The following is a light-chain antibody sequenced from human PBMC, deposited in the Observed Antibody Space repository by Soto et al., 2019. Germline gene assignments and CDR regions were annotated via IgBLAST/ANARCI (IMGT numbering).Light chain of an antibody. CDR3: QQNYRPPIT. J-gene: IGKJ5*01. CDR1: QSVSSY. Sequence: DIVMTQSPATLSVSPGDRATLTCRASQSVSSYLAWYQQKPGQAPRLLIYAASTRETGVPARFSGSGSGTDFTLTSSCLQSEDFATYCCQQNYRPPITFGQGTRLEIK. V-gene: IGKV3-15*01. CDR2: AAS.